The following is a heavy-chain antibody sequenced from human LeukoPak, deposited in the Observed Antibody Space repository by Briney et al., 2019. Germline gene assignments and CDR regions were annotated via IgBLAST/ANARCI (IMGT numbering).Heavy chain of an antibody. CDR1: GGSFSGYY. J-gene: IGHJ6*02. D-gene: IGHD6-13*01. Sequence: SETLSLTCAVYGGSFSGYYWSWIRQPPGKGLEWIGEINHSGSTNYNPSHKSRVTISVDTSKNQFSLKLSSVTAADTAVYYCARGVGSSRIYYYYGMDVWGQGTTVTVSS. CDR3: ARGVGSSRIYYYYGMDV. CDR2: INHSGST. V-gene: IGHV4-34*01.